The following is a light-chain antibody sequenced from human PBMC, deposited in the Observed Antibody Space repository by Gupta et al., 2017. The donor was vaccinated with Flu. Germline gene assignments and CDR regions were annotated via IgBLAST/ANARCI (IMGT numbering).Light chain of an antibody. CDR3: QPYGSSPWT. V-gene: IGKV3-20*01. J-gene: IGKJ1*01. Sequence: RASQSVSSSYLAWYQQKPGQAPRLLIYGASSRATGIPDRFSGSGSGTDFTLTISRLEPEDFAVYYCQPYGSSPWTFGQGTKVEIK. CDR1: QSVSSSY. CDR2: GAS.